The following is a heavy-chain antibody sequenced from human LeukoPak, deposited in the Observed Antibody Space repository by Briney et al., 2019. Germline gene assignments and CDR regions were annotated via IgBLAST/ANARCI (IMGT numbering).Heavy chain of an antibody. Sequence: GGSLRLSCAASGFTFDDYAMHWVRQAPGKGLEWVSLISWDGGSTYYADSVKGRFTISRDNSKNSLYLQMNSLRAEDTALYYCAKVGFPFDSSQYYYMDVWGKGTTVTVSS. D-gene: IGHD5-18*01. CDR3: AKVGFPFDSSQYYYMDV. V-gene: IGHV3-43D*03. J-gene: IGHJ6*03. CDR1: GFTFDDYA. CDR2: ISWDGGST.